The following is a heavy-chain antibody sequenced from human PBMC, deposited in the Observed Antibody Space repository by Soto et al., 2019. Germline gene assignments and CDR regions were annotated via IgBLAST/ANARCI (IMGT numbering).Heavy chain of an antibody. V-gene: IGHV4-4*02. CDR1: GGSISSSNW. D-gene: IGHD6-19*01. Sequence: ASETLSLTCAVSGGSISSSNWWSWVRQPPGKGLEWIGEIYHSGSTNYNPSLKSRVTISVDKSKNQFSLKLSSVTAADTAVYYCARDHSSGYYFDYWGQGTLVTVSS. CDR2: IYHSGST. CDR3: ARDHSSGYYFDY. J-gene: IGHJ4*02.